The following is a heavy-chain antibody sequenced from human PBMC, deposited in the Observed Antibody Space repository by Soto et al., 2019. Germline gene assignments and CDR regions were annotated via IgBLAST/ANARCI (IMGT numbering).Heavy chain of an antibody. Sequence: SETLSLTCTVSGGSISSYYWSWIRQPPGKGLEWIGYIYYSGSTNYNPSLKSRVTISVDTSKNQFSLKLSSVTAADTAVYYCARNFRSGYRYYYMDVWGKGTTVTVSS. CDR3: ARNFRSGYRYYYMDV. CDR2: IYYSGST. V-gene: IGHV4-59*01. CDR1: GGSISSYY. D-gene: IGHD3-3*01. J-gene: IGHJ6*03.